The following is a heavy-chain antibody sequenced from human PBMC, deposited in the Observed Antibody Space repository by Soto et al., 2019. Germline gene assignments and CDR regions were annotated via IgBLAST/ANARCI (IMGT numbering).Heavy chain of an antibody. V-gene: IGHV1-18*01. CDR1: GYTFTSYG. Sequence: QAQLVQSGDEVKEPGASVKVSCKTSGYTFTSYGVSWVRQAPGQGLEWMGWISPYNGNRNYAQKFQGRVTMTTVTSTSTAYMEVRSLTSAATAVSYCARVRVAASLGRPPPLHYYVMDVWGQGTTVSVYS. CDR2: ISPYNGNR. CDR3: ARVRVAASLGRPPPLHYYVMDV. J-gene: IGHJ6*02. D-gene: IGHD6-19*01.